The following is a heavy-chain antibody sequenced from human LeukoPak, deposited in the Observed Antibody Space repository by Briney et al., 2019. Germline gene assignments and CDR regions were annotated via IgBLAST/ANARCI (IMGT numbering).Heavy chain of an antibody. CDR2: INPSGGST. J-gene: IGHJ4*02. Sequence: GASVKVSCKASGYTFTSYYMHWVRQAPGQGLEWMGIINPSGGSTSYAQKFQGRDTMTRDTSTSTVYMELSSLRSEDTAVYYCARKEPAPYFDYWGQGTLVTVSS. CDR3: ARKEPAPYFDY. V-gene: IGHV1-46*01. CDR1: GYTFTSYY. D-gene: IGHD1-26*01.